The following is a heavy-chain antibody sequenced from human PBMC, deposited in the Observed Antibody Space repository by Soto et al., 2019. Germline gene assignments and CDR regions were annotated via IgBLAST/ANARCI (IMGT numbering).Heavy chain of an antibody. V-gene: IGHV4-59*01. Sequence: SETLSLTCTVSGGSINSYYWSWIRQSPGKVLEWIGYIHYSGSTSYNPSLRSRVTISVDTSKNHFSLKLRSVTAADTAVYYCARGWRGYSYGFDYWGQGTLVTVS. CDR3: ARGWRGYSYGFDY. CDR2: IHYSGST. CDR1: GGSINSYY. D-gene: IGHD5-18*01. J-gene: IGHJ4*02.